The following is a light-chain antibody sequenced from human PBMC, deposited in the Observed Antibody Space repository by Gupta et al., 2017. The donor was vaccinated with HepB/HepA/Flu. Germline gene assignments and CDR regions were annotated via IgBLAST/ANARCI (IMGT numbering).Light chain of an antibody. CDR2: DTT. CDR1: QSVGNY. CDR3: QQSSYPVT. V-gene: IGKV3-11*01. J-gene: IGKJ3*01. Sequence: EIVLTQSPATLSLSPGERATLSCRASQSVGNYLAWYQQKPGQAPRLLIYDTTSSASGIPGRCIGSGSATDFTLTSNRQEHEYFAVYCCQQSSYPVTFGHGTQVDIK.